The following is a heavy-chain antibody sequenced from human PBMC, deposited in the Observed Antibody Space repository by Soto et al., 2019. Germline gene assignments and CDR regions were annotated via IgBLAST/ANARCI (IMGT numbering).Heavy chain of an antibody. CDR2: IKSEPAGGAI. CDR1: GFIFSNAW. Sequence: GGSLRLSCVGSGFIFSNAWMNWVRLAPGERLEWVARIKSEPAGGAIDYTAPVKGRFTISRDDSKNTVYLQMNSLRSDDTAVYYCSTGGYYLDYWGRGTLVTVSS. V-gene: IGHV3-15*07. CDR3: STGGYYLDY. J-gene: IGHJ4*02.